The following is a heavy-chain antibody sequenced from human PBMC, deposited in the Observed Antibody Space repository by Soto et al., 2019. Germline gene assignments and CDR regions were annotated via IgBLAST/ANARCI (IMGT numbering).Heavy chain of an antibody. CDR2: ISYDGSNK. Sequence: QVRLVESGGGVVQPGRSLRLSCAASGFTFSSYGMHWVRQAPGKGLEWVAVISYDGSNKYYADSVKGRFTISRDNSKNTLYLQMNSLRAEDTAVYYCAKDKVKGDSAPPIFDYWGQGTLVTVSS. CDR3: AKDKVKGDSAPPIFDY. D-gene: IGHD3-22*01. V-gene: IGHV3-30*18. J-gene: IGHJ4*02. CDR1: GFTFSSYG.